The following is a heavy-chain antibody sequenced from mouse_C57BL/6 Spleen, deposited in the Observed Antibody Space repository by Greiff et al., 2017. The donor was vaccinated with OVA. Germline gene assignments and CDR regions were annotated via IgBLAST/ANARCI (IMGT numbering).Heavy chain of an antibody. CDR3: ARSPFPYYYAMDY. Sequence: VQLQQSGPELVKPGASVKISCKASGYTFTDYYINWVKQRPGQGLEWIGWIFPGSGSTYYNEKFKGKGTLTVDKSSSTAYMLLSSLTSEDSAVYYCARSPFPYYYAMDYWGQGTSVTVSS. V-gene: IGHV1-75*01. J-gene: IGHJ4*01. CDR1: GYTFTDYY. CDR2: IFPGSGST.